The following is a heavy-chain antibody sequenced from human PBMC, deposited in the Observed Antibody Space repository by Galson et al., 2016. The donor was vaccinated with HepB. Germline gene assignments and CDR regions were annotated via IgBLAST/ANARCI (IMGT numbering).Heavy chain of an antibody. J-gene: IGHJ5*02. CDR3: ARHSPTKKLIMDWFDP. V-gene: IGHV5-10-1*01. CDR1: GYIFTNYW. CDR2: MDPTDSYT. Sequence: QSGAEVKKPGEPLRISCKGSGYIFTNYWISWVRQMPGKGLEWMGRMDPTDSYTNYSPSLDGHVTMSADKSINTAYLQWSGLKASDTAIYYCARHSPTKKLIMDWFDPWGQGTLVTVFS. D-gene: IGHD3-10*01.